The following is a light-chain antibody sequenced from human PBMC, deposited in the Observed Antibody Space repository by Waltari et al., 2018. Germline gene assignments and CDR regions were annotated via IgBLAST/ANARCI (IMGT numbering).Light chain of an antibody. Sequence: QLVLTQSPSASASLGASASLTCTLSSGHSYYAIAWHQQQPQKGPRYLMKVNSDGSHTKGDEIPDRFSGSSSGAERYLTIASLQSEDAADYYCQTWGTGIWVFGGGTKLTVL. CDR3: QTWGTGIWV. CDR2: VNSDGSH. V-gene: IGLV4-69*01. CDR1: SGHSYYA. J-gene: IGLJ3*02.